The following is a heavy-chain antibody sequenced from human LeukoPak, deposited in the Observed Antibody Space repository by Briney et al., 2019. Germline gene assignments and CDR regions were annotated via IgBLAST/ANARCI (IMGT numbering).Heavy chain of an antibody. CDR1: GFTFSTYA. D-gene: IGHD3-16*01. Sequence: GGSLRLSCAASGFTFSTYAMSWVRQAPGKGLEWVSGISGSGSSTYYADSVKGRFTISRDNSKNTLYLQTNSLRAEDTAVYYCAKDYTIEYWGQGTLVTVSS. J-gene: IGHJ4*02. V-gene: IGHV3-23*01. CDR2: ISGSGSST. CDR3: AKDYTIEY.